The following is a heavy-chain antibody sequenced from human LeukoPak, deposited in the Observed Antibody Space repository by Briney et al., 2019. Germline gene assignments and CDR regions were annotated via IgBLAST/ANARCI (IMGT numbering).Heavy chain of an antibody. V-gene: IGHV4-34*01. CDR2: INHSGST. J-gene: IGHJ4*02. CDR3: ARLIAVAGKVPYYFDH. CDR1: GGSFSGYY. Sequence: SETLSLTCAVYGGSFSGYYWSWIRQPPGKGLEWIGEINHSGSTNYNPSLKSRVTISVDTSKNQFSLKLSSVTAADTAVYYCARLIAVAGKVPYYFDHWGQGTLVTVSS. D-gene: IGHD6-19*01.